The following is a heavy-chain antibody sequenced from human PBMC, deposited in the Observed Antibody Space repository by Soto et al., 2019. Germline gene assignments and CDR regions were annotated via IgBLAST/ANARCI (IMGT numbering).Heavy chain of an antibody. V-gene: IGHV3-9*01. D-gene: IGHD6-13*01. J-gene: IGHJ4*02. Sequence: EVQLVEPGGCLVQPGSSLRLSCAASGFTFDDYAMHWVRQAPGKGLELVSGTSWNSGSIGYADSVKGRFTISRDNAKNSLYLLMNSLRAEDTALYYCAKTQFKGSSWLGGFDFWGQGTMVTVSS. CDR1: GFTFDDYA. CDR3: AKTQFKGSSWLGGFDF. CDR2: TSWNSGSI.